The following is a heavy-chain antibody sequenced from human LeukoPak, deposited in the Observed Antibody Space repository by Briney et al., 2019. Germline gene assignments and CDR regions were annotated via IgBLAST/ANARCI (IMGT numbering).Heavy chain of an antibody. CDR2: INPNSGGT. CDR3: ARPRTHYKQWLVNPLGY. D-gene: IGHD6-19*01. CDR1: GYTFTGYY. V-gene: IGHV1-2*06. J-gene: IGHJ4*02. Sequence: ASVKVSCKASGYTFTGYYMHWVRQAPGQGLEWMGRINPNSGGTNYAQKFQGRVTMTRDTSISTAYMELSRLRSDDTAVYYCARPRTHYKQWLVNPLGYWGQGTLVTVSS.